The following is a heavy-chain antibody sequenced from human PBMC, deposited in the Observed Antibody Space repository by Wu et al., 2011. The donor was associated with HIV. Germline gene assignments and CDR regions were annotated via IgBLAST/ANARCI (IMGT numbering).Heavy chain of an antibody. CDR1: GYTLTSYG. CDR2: ISVNSGDT. Sequence: QVQLVQSGAEVKKPGASVKVSCKASGYTLTSYGISWVRQAPGQGLEWLGWISVNSGDTNYAQRLQGRVTMTTDTSTSTAYMELRSLRSDDTAVYYCATLGDYGEVDYWGQGTLVIVSS. D-gene: IGHD4-17*01. CDR3: ATLGDYGEVDY. V-gene: IGHV1-18*01. J-gene: IGHJ4*02.